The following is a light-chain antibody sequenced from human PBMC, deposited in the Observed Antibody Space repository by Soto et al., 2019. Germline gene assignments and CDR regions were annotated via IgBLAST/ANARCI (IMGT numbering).Light chain of an antibody. V-gene: IGKV1-39*01. J-gene: IGKJ4*01. CDR1: QSISSY. Sequence: QMPHSPSTLSASVGDRVTITCRASQSISSYVNWYQQKPGNAPKLLIYAPSTLQSGVPSRFSGTGSGTDFTLTISSLQPEDFATYYCQQSYSAPPTFGGGTKVDIK. CDR3: QQSYSAPPT. CDR2: APS.